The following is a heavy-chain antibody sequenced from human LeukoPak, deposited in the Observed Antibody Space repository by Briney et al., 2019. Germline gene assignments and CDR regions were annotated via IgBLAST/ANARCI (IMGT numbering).Heavy chain of an antibody. CDR3: AKGSLPSGWTDFDY. J-gene: IGHJ4*02. D-gene: IGHD6-19*01. CDR2: LRCDGGNK. CDR1: GFTFSSYD. Sequence: GGSLRLSCAASGFTFSSYDMHWVRQAPGKGLEWVAFLRCDGGNKYYAESVKGRFTISRDNAKNSLYLQMNSLRAEDMALYYCAKGSLPSGWTDFDYWGQGTLVTVSS. V-gene: IGHV3-30*02.